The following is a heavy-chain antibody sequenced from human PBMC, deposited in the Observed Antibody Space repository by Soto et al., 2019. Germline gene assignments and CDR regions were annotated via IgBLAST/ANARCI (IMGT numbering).Heavy chain of an antibody. CDR3: ARVYSGSYSDS. J-gene: IGHJ4*02. Sequence: QVQLQESGPGLVKPSGTLSPTCAVSGGPISSNNWWSWVRQSPGKGLEWIGEIFYSGSTHNSPSLKSRVTISVDNSKNHFSRNLTAVTAADTAVYYCARVYSGSYSDSWGQGTLVTVSS. CDR1: GGPISSNNW. V-gene: IGHV4-4*02. CDR2: IFYSGST. D-gene: IGHD1-26*01.